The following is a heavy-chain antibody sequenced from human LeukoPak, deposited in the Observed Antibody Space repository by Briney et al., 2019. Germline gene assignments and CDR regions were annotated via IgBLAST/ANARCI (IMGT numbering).Heavy chain of an antibody. D-gene: IGHD7-27*01. V-gene: IGHV3-33*01. CDR2: IWYDGSNQ. J-gene: IGHJ3*02. CDR1: GFTFSSYG. Sequence: PGGSLRLSCAASGFTFSSYGMHWVRQAPGKGLEWVAVIWYDGSNQYYADSVKGRFTISRDNSKNTLYLQMNSLRAEDTAVYYCAGDANWGFDAFDIWGQGTMVTVSS. CDR3: AGDANWGFDAFDI.